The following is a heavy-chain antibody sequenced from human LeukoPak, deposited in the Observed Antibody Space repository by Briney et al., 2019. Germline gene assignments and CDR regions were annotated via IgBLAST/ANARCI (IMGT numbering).Heavy chain of an antibody. CDR3: ARRDGYFFDY. V-gene: IGHV5-10-1*01. CDR2: IDPSDSYT. CDR1: GXSFTSYC. J-gene: IGHJ4*02. Sequence: GESLKISFKGSGXSFTSYCISWVRQMPGKGLEWMGRIDPSDSYTNYSPSFQGHVTISADKSISTAYLQWSSLKASDTAMYYCARRDGYFFDYWGQGTLVTVSS. D-gene: IGHD5-24*01.